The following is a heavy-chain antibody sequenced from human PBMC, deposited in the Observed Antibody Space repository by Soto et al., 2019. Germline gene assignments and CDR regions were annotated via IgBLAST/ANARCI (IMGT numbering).Heavy chain of an antibody. D-gene: IGHD2-15*01. V-gene: IGHV3-23*01. CDR2: ISGSGGNT. CDR1: GFSFSVYA. Sequence: GGSLRLSCAASGFSFSVYAMSWVRQAPGRGPEWVSSISGSGGNTYCADSVKGRFSVSRDNSRNTLYLQLNTLRAEDTALYYCAKETSAHCAGGSCHLSRFTSWGQGTLVTGSS. CDR3: AKETSAHCAGGSCHLSRFTS. J-gene: IGHJ5*02.